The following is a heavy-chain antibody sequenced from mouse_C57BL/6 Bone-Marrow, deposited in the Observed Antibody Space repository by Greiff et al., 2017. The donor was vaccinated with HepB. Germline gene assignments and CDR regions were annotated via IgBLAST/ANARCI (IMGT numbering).Heavy chain of an antibody. J-gene: IGHJ1*03. CDR1: GFNIKDYY. V-gene: IGHV14-1*01. Sequence: VQLQQSGAELVRPGASVKLSCTASGFNIKDYYMHWVKQRPEQGLEWIGRIDPEDGDTEYAPKFQGKATMTADTSSNTAYLQLSSLTSEDTAVYYCTTIYYCGSSFLYFDVWGTGTTVTVSS. CDR2: IDPEDGDT. D-gene: IGHD1-1*01. CDR3: TTIYYCGSSFLYFDV.